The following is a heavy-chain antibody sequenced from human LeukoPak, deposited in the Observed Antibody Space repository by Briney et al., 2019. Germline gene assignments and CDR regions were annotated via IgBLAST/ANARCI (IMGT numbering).Heavy chain of an antibody. D-gene: IGHD3-10*01. CDR2: IYYSGST. Sequence: SETLSLTCTVSGGSISSYYWSWIRQPPGKGLEWIGYIYYSGSTNYNPSLKSRVTISVDTSKNQFSLKLSSVTAADTAVYYCARRDYYGSGSYYNTRFDPWGQGTLVTVSS. V-gene: IGHV4-59*08. CDR1: GGSISSYY. J-gene: IGHJ5*02. CDR3: ARRDYYGSGSYYNTRFDP.